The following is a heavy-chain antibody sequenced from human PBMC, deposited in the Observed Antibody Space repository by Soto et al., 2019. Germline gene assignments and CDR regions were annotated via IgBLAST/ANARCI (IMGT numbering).Heavy chain of an antibody. D-gene: IGHD1-26*01. Sequence: EMQLVESGGGLVQPGRSLRLSCAASGFTFDDYAMHWVRQAPGKGLEWVSGISWNSGSIGYADTVKGRFTISRDNAKNYLYLQMNSLRPEDTALYFCAKAHMWGGTEWETSFDSWGQGTLVTVSS. V-gene: IGHV3-9*01. J-gene: IGHJ4*02. CDR3: AKAHMWGGTEWETSFDS. CDR1: GFTFDDYA. CDR2: ISWNSGSI.